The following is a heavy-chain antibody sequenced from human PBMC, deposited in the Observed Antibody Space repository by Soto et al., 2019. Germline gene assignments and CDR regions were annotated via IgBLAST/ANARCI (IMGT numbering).Heavy chain of an antibody. V-gene: IGHV3-74*01. CDR3: TRDHIDLWFRFEF. D-gene: IGHD3-10*01. CDR1: GFTFRSYW. CDR2: INPDGSST. J-gene: IGHJ4*02. Sequence: EVQLVESGGDLVQPGGSLRLSCAASGFTFRSYWIHWIRQVPGKGLLWVSRINPDGSSTNYADSVKGRFTISRDNAKNTVYLQVDSLRDDATSVYYCTRDHIDLWFRFEFWGQGTLVTVSS.